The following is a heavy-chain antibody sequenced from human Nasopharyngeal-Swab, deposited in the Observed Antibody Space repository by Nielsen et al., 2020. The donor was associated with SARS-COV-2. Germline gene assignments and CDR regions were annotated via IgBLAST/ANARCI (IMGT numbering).Heavy chain of an antibody. Sequence: WICQPPGKGLEWIGYIYYSGSTNYNPSLKSRVTISVDTPKNQFSLKLSSVTAADTAVYYCARESPAGDAFDIWGQGTMVTVSS. J-gene: IGHJ3*02. CDR2: IYYSGST. D-gene: IGHD1-14*01. CDR3: ARESPAGDAFDI. V-gene: IGHV4-59*01.